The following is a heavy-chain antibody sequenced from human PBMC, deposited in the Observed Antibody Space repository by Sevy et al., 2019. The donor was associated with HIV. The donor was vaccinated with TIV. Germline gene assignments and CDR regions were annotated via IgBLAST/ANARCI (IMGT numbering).Heavy chain of an antibody. D-gene: IGHD3-3*01. CDR3: AKDLFSAPSPTFWEYYFDY. CDR1: TFTFNDYW. CDR2: INQHGSEK. J-gene: IGHJ4*02. Sequence: GGSLRLSCAASTFTFNDYWMNWVRQAPGKGLEWVANINQHGSEKYFVDSVKGRFTISRDNAKNSLYLQMNSLRAEDTAVYYCAKDLFSAPSPTFWEYYFDYWGQGTLVTVSS. V-gene: IGHV3-7*03.